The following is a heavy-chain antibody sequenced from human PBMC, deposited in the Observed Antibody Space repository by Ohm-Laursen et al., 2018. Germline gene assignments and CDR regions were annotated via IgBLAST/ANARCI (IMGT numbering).Heavy chain of an antibody. J-gene: IGHJ4*02. V-gene: IGHV4-34*01. D-gene: IGHD4-17*01. CDR1: GFTFSSYC. CDR2: INHSGST. CDR3: ASSAYDYGDYVGY. Sequence: LRLSCTASGFTFSSYCMSWVRQPPGKGLEWIGEINHSGSTNYNPSLKSRITISVDTSKNQFSLKLSSVTAADTAVYYCASSAYDYGDYVGYWGQGTLVTVSS.